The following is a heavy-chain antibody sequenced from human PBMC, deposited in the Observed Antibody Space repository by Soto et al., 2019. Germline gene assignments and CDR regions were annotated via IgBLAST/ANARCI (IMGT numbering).Heavy chain of an antibody. D-gene: IGHD6-13*01. V-gene: IGHV4-39*01. CDR2: IYYSGST. CDR1: GGSISSSSYY. CDR3: ARLHSSSWYKRFDY. J-gene: IGHJ4*02. Sequence: PSETLSLTCTVSGGSISSSSYYWGWIRQPPGKGLEWIGSIYYSGSTYYNPSLKSRVTISVDTSKNQFSLKLSSVTAADTAVYYCARLHSSSWYKRFDYWGQGTLVTVYS.